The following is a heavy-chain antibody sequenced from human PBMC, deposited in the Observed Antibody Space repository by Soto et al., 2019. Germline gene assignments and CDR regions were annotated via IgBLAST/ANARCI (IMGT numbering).Heavy chain of an antibody. V-gene: IGHV4-59*01. CDR3: AGVVPVDTERGVNCFDP. D-gene: IGHD5-18*01. J-gene: IGHJ5*02. CDR1: GGSISSYY. Sequence: PSETLSLTCTVSGGSISSYYWSWIRQPPGTGLEWIGYTYYSGSTNYNPTLKSRVTISVDTSKNQLSLKLCSVTDADTAVYYCAGVVPVDTERGVNCFDPWGQGTLVTVSS. CDR2: TYYSGST.